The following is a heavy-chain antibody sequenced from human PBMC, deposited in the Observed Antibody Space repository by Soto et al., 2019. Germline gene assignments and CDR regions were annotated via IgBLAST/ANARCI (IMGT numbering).Heavy chain of an antibody. CDR2: ISYDGSNK. CDR3: AKDRVRVATISPLDY. CDR1: GFTFSSYG. D-gene: IGHD5-12*01. Sequence: ESGGGVVQPGRSLRLSCAASGFTFSSYGMHWVRQAPGKGLEWVAVISYDGSNKYYADSVKGRFTISRDNSKNTLYLQMNSLRAEDTAVYYCAKDRVRVATISPLDYWGQGTLVTVSS. V-gene: IGHV3-30*18. J-gene: IGHJ4*02.